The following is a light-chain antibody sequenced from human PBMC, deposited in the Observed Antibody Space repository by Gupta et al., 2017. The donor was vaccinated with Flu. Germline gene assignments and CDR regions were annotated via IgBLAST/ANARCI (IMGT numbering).Light chain of an antibody. CDR3: TKTSCGGVV. CDR1: TGAVTTGHW. Sequence: QDAVPQEPSLTVSPGGTVILTCGLSTGAVTTGHWPYWFQQQPDHAPRTLIYDTTNKPAWTPARFSGSFGDAKAPLTLSGAQAEDEDYYYCTKTSCGGVVFGGGTKLTVL. CDR2: DTT. V-gene: IGLV7-46*01. J-gene: IGLJ2*01.